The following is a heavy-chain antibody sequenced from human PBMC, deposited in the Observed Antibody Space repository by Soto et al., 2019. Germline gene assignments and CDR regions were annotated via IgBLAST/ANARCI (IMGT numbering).Heavy chain of an antibody. CDR2: INHSGST. Sequence: SETLSLTCAVYGGSFSGYYWSWIRQPPGKGLEWIGEINHSGSTNHNPSLKSRVTISVDTSKNQFSLKLSSVTAADTAVYYCARDLPYSSSWNWFDPWGQGTLVTVSS. CDR3: ARDLPYSSSWNWFDP. CDR1: GGSFSGYY. D-gene: IGHD6-13*01. V-gene: IGHV4-34*01. J-gene: IGHJ5*02.